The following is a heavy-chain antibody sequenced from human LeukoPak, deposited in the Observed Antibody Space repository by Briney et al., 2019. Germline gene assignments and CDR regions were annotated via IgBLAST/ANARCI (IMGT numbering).Heavy chain of an antibody. J-gene: IGHJ4*02. V-gene: IGHV3-23*01. Sequence: PGGSLRLSCAASGFTFSTFAMIWVRQPPGKGLEWVSSIFPSGGEIHYADSVRGRFTISRDNSKSTLSLQMNSLRAEDTAVYYCAKLVGASVYWGQGTLVTVSS. D-gene: IGHD1-26*01. CDR3: AKLVGASVY. CDR2: IFPSGGEI. CDR1: GFTFSTFA.